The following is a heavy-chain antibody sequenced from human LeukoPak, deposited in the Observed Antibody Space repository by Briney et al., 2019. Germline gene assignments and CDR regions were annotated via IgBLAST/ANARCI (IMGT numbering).Heavy chain of an antibody. CDR2: ISSSTRRI. Sequence: GGSLRLSCAASGFNFSSYSLNWVRQAPGKGLEWVSYISSSTRRIYYADSVKGRFTISRDNSKNTLYLQMNSLRAEDTAVYYCAKDQYYYDSSGAYNWFDPWGQGTLVTVSS. CDR3: AKDQYYYDSSGAYNWFDP. J-gene: IGHJ5*02. CDR1: GFNFSSYS. V-gene: IGHV3-48*01. D-gene: IGHD3-22*01.